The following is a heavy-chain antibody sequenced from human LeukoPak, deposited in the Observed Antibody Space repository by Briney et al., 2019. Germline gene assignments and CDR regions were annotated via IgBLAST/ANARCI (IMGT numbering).Heavy chain of an antibody. CDR3: ARRGYHDSRGLYSRRLLYFDY. D-gene: IGHD3-22*01. J-gene: IGHJ4*02. V-gene: IGHV4-39*01. Sequence: PSETLSLTCTVSGGSVSNSRYYWGWIRQPPGKGLEWIGSIYYTGSTFYNPSLKSRVTISIDTSKNQLSLNLSSVTAADTAVYLCARRGYHDSRGLYSRRLLYFDYWGQGTLVTVSS. CDR1: GGSVSNSRYY. CDR2: IYYTGST.